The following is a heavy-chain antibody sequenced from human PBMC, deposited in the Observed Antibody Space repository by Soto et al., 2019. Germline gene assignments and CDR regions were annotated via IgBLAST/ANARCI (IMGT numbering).Heavy chain of an antibody. J-gene: IGHJ4*01. CDR1: GFRFSSYE. CDR2: ISSSGSVI. CDR3: GRDDYRGETGVFDS. Sequence: PWGSLRLSCGVSGFRFSSYEMYWVRQAPGQGLDWLAYISSSGSVIHYADSVRGRFTIFRDNAKNSLYLQMLSLIAADTAVYYYGRDDYRGETGVFDSWGHGTLVTVYS. D-gene: IGHD4-17*01. V-gene: IGHV3-48*03.